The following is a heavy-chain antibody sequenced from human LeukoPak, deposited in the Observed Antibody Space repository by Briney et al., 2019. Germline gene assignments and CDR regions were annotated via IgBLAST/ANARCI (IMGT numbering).Heavy chain of an antibody. CDR1: GGSVSSGSYY. Sequence: SENLSLNCTVSGGSVSSGSYYWSWIRQPPGRGLEWIGYIYYSASTNYNPSLKSRVTISVDTSNNQFSLKLSSVTAADTAVYYCARGSRGYSYGWGQGTLVTVSS. D-gene: IGHD5-18*01. V-gene: IGHV4-61*01. CDR3: ARGSRGYSYG. J-gene: IGHJ4*02. CDR2: IYYSAST.